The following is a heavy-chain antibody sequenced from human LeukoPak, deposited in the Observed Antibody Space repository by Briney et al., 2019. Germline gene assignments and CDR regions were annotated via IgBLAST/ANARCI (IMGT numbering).Heavy chain of an antibody. CDR2: ISSSSSTI. Sequence: GGSLRLSCAASGFTFSSYGMTWVRQAPGKGLEWVSYISSSSSTIYYADSVKGRFTISRDNAKNSLYLQMNSLRVEDTAVYYCAKGHSSTWSYFDYWGQGTLVTVSS. D-gene: IGHD6-13*01. V-gene: IGHV3-48*01. CDR1: GFTFSSYG. J-gene: IGHJ4*02. CDR3: AKGHSSTWSYFDY.